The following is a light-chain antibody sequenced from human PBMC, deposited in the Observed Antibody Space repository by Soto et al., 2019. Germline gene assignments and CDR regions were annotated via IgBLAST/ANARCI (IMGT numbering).Light chain of an antibody. CDR2: DAY. Sequence: DIQMTQSPSTLSASVGDRITITCRASQSVSRRLAWYQHKPGKAPKLLIYDAYSLESGVPSRFSGRAAGTEVTHTLSSLQPADCATYYCHTYNSYSLHTFGQGTKLEIK. J-gene: IGKJ2*01. CDR3: HTYNSYSLHT. V-gene: IGKV1-5*01. CDR1: QSVSRR.